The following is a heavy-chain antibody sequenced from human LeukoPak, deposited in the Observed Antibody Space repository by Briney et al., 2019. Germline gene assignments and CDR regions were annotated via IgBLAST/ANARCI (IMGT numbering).Heavy chain of an antibody. V-gene: IGHV3-11*01. CDR1: GFTFSDYY. CDR2: ISGSGSTI. D-gene: IGHD2/OR15-2a*01. Sequence: AGGSLRLSCAASGFTFSDYYMSWIRQAPGRGLEWVSYISGSGSTIYYADSVKGRFTISRDNAKNSLYLQMNSLRAEDTAVYYCARENNYYYYGMDVWGQGTTVTVSS. CDR3: ARENNYYYYGMDV. J-gene: IGHJ6*02.